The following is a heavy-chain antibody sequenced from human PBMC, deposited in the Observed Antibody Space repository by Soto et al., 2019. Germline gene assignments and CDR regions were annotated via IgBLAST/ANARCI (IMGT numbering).Heavy chain of an antibody. CDR2: IVSDGSAI. D-gene: IGHD3-3*02. V-gene: IGHV3-33*01. CDR1: GFPFSFYG. CDR3: ARDDAFDNENGFDM. Sequence: GGSLRLSCAVSGFPFSFYGFHWVRQSPGKGLEWLGVIVSDGSAIYHADSLEGRFFISRDNSKDILYLQMNSLRVEDTAVYYCARDDAFDNENGFDMSGQGTMVTVSS. J-gene: IGHJ3*02.